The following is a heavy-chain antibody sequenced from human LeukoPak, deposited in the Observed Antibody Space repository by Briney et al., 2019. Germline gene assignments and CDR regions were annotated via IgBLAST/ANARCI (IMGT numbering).Heavy chain of an antibody. CDR2: IYWDDDK. CDR1: GLSLSTSGVG. V-gene: IGHV2-5*02. CDR3: AHRLGSHGSGSYPY. D-gene: IGHD3-10*01. J-gene: IGHJ4*02. Sequence: SGPTVVKPTQTLTLTCTFSGLSLSTSGVGVGWIRQPPGKALEWLALIYWDDDKRYSPSLKSRLTITKDTSKNQVVLTMTNMDPVDTATYYCAHRLGSHGSGSYPYWGQGTLVTVSS.